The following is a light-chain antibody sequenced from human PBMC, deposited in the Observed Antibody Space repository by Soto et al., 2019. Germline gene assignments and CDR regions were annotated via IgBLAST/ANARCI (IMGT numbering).Light chain of an antibody. J-gene: IGKJ1*01. CDR3: QKSYSTPPWT. CDR2: AAF. V-gene: IGKV1-39*01. Sequence: DIQMTQSPSSLSASVGDRVTITCRASQSISSYLNWYQQKPGKAPKLLIYAAFSLQSGVPSRFSGSGSGTDFNLTISSLQPADFATYYCQKSYSTPPWTFGQGIKVEIK. CDR1: QSISSY.